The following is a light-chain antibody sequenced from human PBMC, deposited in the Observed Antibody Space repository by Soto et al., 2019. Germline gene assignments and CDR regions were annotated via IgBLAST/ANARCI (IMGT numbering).Light chain of an antibody. J-gene: IGKJ3*01. CDR1: QDIRNF. Sequence: DIQMTQSPTSLSASVGDRVTITCRASQDIRNFVAWYQQKPGKAPKLLIYAASTLQSGVPSRVSGSGSGTDFNLTINSLQPEDVATYSCQKYSSVPVFGPGTKVEIK. CDR3: QKYSSVPV. V-gene: IGKV1-27*01. CDR2: AAS.